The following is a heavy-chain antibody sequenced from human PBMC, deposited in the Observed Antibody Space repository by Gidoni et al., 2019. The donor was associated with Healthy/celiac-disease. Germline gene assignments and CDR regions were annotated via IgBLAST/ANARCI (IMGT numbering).Heavy chain of an antibody. CDR2: INPSGGST. D-gene: IGHD4-4*01. J-gene: IGHJ6*02. V-gene: IGHV1-46*04. Sequence: QVQLVQSGAEVKKPGASVKVSCKASGYTFTSYYMHWVRQAPGQGLEWMGIINPSGGSTSYAQKLQGRVTMTRDTSTSTVYMELSSLRSEDTAVYYCAREDYTYYYGMDVWGQGTTVTVSS. CDR1: GYTFTSYY. CDR3: AREDYTYYYGMDV.